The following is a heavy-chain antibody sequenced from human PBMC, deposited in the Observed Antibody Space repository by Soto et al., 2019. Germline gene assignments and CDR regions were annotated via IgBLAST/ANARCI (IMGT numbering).Heavy chain of an antibody. V-gene: IGHV4-39*01. CDR1: GGSISSGSYY. J-gene: IGHJ5*02. CDR3: ARVTRDKSSWYGRWFDP. CDR2: IYYSGST. Sequence: QLQLQESGPGLVKPSETLSLTCTVFGGSISSGSYYWGWIRQPPGKGLEWIGSIYYSGSTYYNPXLKRRVTISVXXSXNXXSLTLSSVTAADTGVYYCARVTRDKSSWYGRWFDPWGQGTLVTVSS. D-gene: IGHD6-13*01.